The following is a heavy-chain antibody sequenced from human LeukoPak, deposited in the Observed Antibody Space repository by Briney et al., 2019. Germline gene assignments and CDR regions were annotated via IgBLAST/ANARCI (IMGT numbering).Heavy chain of an antibody. CDR3: ARAHPLDY. CDR2: INSDGSST. V-gene: IGHV3-74*01. Sequence: QPGGSLRLSCAASGFTFSSHWMHWVRQAPGQGLVWVSRINSDGSSTSYADSVKGRFTIPRDNAKNTLYLQMNSLRAEDTAVYYCARAHPLDYWGQGTLVTVSS. CDR1: GFTFSSHW. J-gene: IGHJ4*02.